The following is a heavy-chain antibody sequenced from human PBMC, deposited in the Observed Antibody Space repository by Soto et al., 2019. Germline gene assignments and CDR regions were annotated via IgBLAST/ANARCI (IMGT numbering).Heavy chain of an antibody. CDR1: GYSFTDYY. D-gene: IGHD1-1*01. V-gene: IGHV1-2*02. CDR2: INPYRGAT. CDR3: AREHVRPRTGAMDV. J-gene: IGHJ6*02. Sequence: ASVKVSCKASGYSFTDYYMHWVRQAPGQGLEWMGWINPYRGATNYAQKFQGRLTMTRDTSISTAYMELSRLRSDDTAVYWCAREHVRPRTGAMDVWGQGTTVTVSS.